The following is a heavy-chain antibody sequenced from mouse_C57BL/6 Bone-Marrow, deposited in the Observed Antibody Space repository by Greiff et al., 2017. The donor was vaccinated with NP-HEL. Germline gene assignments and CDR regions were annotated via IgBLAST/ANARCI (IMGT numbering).Heavy chain of an antibody. CDR2: IYPRSGNT. J-gene: IGHJ2*01. D-gene: IGHD2-3*01. V-gene: IGHV1-81*01. CDR1: GYTFTSYG. CDR3: ARWDGYLYYFDY. Sequence: VQLQQSGAELARPGASVKLSCKASGYTFTSYGISWVKQRTGQGLEWIGEIYPRSGNTYYNEKFKGKATLTADKSSSTAYMELRSLTSEDPAVYFCARWDGYLYYFDYWGQGTTLTVSA.